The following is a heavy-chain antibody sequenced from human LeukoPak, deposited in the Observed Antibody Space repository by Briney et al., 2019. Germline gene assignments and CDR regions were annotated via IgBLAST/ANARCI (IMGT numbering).Heavy chain of an antibody. Sequence: GGSLRLSCAASGFTFSSYSMNWVRQAPGKGLEWVSYISSSSSTIYYADSVKGRFTISRDNAKNSLYLQMNSLRAEDTAVYYCARRPNCSGGSCYSPDYYYMDVWGKGTTVTVSS. CDR3: ARRPNCSGGSCYSPDYYYMDV. CDR2: ISSSSSTI. J-gene: IGHJ6*03. D-gene: IGHD2-15*01. V-gene: IGHV3-48*01. CDR1: GFTFSSYS.